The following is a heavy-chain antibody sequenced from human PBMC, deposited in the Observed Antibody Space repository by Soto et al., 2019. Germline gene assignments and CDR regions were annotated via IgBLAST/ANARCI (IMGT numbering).Heavy chain of an antibody. Sequence: TLSLTCIVSGDSMSSFYFTWIRQPPGKGLEWIGNIYYTGTTNYNPSRKNRVTMSVDTPKNQFSLILRSVTAADTAVYYCARVGGYYGDYPNFDYWGPGTLVTVSS. V-gene: IGHV4-59*13. CDR2: IYYTGTT. CDR3: ARVGGYYGDYPNFDY. J-gene: IGHJ4*02. CDR1: GDSMSSFY. D-gene: IGHD4-17*01.